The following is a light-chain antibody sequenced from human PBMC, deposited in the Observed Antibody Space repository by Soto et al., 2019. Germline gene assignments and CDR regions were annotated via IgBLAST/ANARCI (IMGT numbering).Light chain of an antibody. J-gene: IGKJ1*01. V-gene: IGKV1-39*01. CDR1: QSISSY. CDR2: AAS. Sequence: DIQMTQSPSSLSASVGDRVTITCRASQSISSYLNWYQQKPGKAPKLLIYAASSLQSGVPSRFSGSVSGTDFTLTISSLRPEDFATYYCQQSYSTPRTFGQGTKVEIK. CDR3: QQSYSTPRT.